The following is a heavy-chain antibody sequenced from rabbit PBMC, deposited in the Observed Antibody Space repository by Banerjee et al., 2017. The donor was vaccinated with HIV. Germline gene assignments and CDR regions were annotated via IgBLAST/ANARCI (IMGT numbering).Heavy chain of an antibody. J-gene: IGHJ4*01. CDR1: GIDFSSYG. CDR3: ARDTYATATYVFYFNL. V-gene: IGHV1S45*01. D-gene: IGHD6-1*01. CDR2: IYPDYGST. Sequence: QEQLVESGGGLVTLGGSLKLSCKASGIDFSSYGISWVRQAPGKGLEWIAYIYPDYGSTDYASWAKGRFTISKTSSTTVTLQMTSLTAADTATYFCARDTYATATYVFYFNLWGQGTLVTVS.